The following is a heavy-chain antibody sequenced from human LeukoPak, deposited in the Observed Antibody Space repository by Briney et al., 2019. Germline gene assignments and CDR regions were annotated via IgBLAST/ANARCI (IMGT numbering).Heavy chain of an antibody. CDR1: GYTFTGYY. V-gene: IGHV1-2*02. Sequence: ASVKASCKASGYTFTGYYMHWVRQAPGQGLEWMGWINPHTGGTYYAQKFQGRVTMTRDTSISTAYMELSGLTSDDTAVYYCARPYCSGGFCHDYFDYWGQGTLVTVSS. CDR2: INPHTGGT. J-gene: IGHJ4*02. CDR3: ARPYCSGGFCHDYFDY. D-gene: IGHD2-15*01.